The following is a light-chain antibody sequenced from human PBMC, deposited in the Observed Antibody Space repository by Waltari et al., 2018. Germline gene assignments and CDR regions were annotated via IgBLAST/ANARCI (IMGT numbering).Light chain of an antibody. Sequence: QSALTQPASVSGSPGQSSTISCTGTGTEIGSYNLLSWYQQHPGQAPRPRIYEVTKRPAGVSSRFAGSKSGNTASLTISGLQAEDEAKYFCCSYIGSNMLVFGGGTNLTVL. CDR3: CSYIGSNMLV. J-gene: IGLJ3*02. CDR2: EVT. V-gene: IGLV2-23*02. CDR1: GTEIGSYNL.